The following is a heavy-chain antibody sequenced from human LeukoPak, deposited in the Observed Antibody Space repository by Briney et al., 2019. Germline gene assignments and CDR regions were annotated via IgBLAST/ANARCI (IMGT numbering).Heavy chain of an antibody. J-gene: IGHJ4*02. V-gene: IGHV3-21*01. CDR1: GFTFNNYI. D-gene: IGHD3-10*01. CDR2: ISSSSDYI. Sequence: PGGSLRLSCAASGFTFNNYIMNWVRQAPGKGLEWVPSISSSSDYIYYADSVKGRFTISRDNAKNSLYLQMNSLRAEDTAVYYCARDRIRLANPRPIDYWGQGTLVTVSS. CDR3: ARDRIRLANPRPIDY.